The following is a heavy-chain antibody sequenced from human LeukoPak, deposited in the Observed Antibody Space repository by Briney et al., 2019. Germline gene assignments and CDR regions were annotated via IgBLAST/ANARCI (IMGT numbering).Heavy chain of an antibody. J-gene: IGHJ4*02. Sequence: GGSLRLSCAASGFTFSSYGMNWVRQAPGKGLEWVAVIWYDGSSKYYADSVKSRFTISRDNSKKTLYLQMNSLRAEYTAVYYCARNNDSSGDTTGAGDYWGQGNLVTVSS. V-gene: IGHV3-33*01. D-gene: IGHD3-22*01. CDR2: IWYDGSSK. CDR1: GFTFSSYG. CDR3: ARNNDSSGDTTGAGDY.